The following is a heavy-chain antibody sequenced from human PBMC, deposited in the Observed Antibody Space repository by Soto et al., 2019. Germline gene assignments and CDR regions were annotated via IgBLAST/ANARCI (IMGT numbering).Heavy chain of an antibody. CDR1: GFTFSSYG. CDR3: ARDPYYDFWSGYYTNYYYYYGMDV. D-gene: IGHD3-3*01. V-gene: IGHV3-33*01. Sequence: GGSLRLSCAASGFTFSSYGMHWVRQAPGKGLEWVAVIWYDGSNKYYADSVKGRFTISRDNSKNTLYLQMNSLRAEDTAVYYCARDPYYDFWSGYYTNYYYYYGMDVWGQGTTVTVS. CDR2: IWYDGSNK. J-gene: IGHJ6*02.